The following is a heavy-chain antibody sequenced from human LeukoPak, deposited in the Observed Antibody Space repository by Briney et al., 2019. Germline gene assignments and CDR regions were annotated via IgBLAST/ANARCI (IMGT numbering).Heavy chain of an antibody. CDR2: ISSSSSTI. J-gene: IGHJ4*02. CDR3: AREALAAAED. V-gene: IGHV3-48*04. D-gene: IGHD6-13*01. CDR1: GFTFISYA. Sequence: GGSLRPSCAASGFTFISYAMSWVRQAPGKGLEWVSSISSSSSTIYYADSVKGRFTISRDNAKNSLYLQMNSLRAEDTAVYYCAREALAAAEDWGQGTLVTVSS.